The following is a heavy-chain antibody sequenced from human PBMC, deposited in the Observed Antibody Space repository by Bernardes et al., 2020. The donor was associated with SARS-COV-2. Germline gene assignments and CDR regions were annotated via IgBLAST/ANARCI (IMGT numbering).Heavy chain of an antibody. V-gene: IGHV4-34*01. Sequence: SEPLSLTCAVYGGSLSGYYWNWIRQPPGKGLEWIGEINYSGSTNYNPSLKSRVTMSVDTSKNQFSLKVTSMTAADTAVYYCARGGGKALAYWGQGILVTVSS. CDR2: INYSGST. D-gene: IGHD2-15*01. CDR3: ARGGGKALAY. J-gene: IGHJ4*02. CDR1: GGSLSGYY.